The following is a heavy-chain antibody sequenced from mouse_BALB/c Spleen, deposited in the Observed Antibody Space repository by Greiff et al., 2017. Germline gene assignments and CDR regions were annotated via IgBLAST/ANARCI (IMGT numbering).Heavy chain of an antibody. CDR1: GFSLTSYG. J-gene: IGHJ4*01. CDR2: IWSGGST. D-gene: IGHD2-14*01. Sequence: QVHVKQSGPGLVQPSQSLSITCTVSGFSLTSYGVHWVRQSPGKGLEWLGVIWSGGSTDYNAAFISRLSISKDNSKSQVFFKMNSLQANDTAIYYCAGRYAYAMDYWGQGTSVTVSS. CDR3: AGRYAYAMDY. V-gene: IGHV2-2*02.